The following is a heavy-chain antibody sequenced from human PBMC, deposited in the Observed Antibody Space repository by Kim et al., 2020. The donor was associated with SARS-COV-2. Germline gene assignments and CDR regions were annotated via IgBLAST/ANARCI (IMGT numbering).Heavy chain of an antibody. D-gene: IGHD1-1*01. CDR3: ARESARSTGTDFDY. J-gene: IGHJ4*02. V-gene: IGHV1-3*01. Sequence: YSEKLQGRVPITRDASASTAYMELSSLRSEDTALYYCARESARSTGTDFDYWGQGTLVTVSS.